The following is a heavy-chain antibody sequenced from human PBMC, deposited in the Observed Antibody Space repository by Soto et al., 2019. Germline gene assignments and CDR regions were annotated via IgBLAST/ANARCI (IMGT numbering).Heavy chain of an antibody. V-gene: IGHV3-15*07. CDR2: IKSKTDGGTT. D-gene: IGHD2-21*01. CDR1: GFTFSNAW. CDR3: IVRYPYYFDC. Sequence: EVQLVESGGGLVKPGGSLRLSCAASGFTFSNAWMNWVRQAPGKGLEWVGRIKSKTDGGTTDYAAPVKGRFTISRDDSKNTLYLQMNSLKTAVTAVYYCIVRYPYYFDCWGQGTRVTVSS. J-gene: IGHJ4*02.